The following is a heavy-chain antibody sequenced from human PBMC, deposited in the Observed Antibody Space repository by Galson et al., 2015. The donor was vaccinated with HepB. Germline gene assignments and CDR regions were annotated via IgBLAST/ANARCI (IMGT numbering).Heavy chain of an antibody. Sequence: KASGVTFSNFAISWVRQAPGQGLEWMGSIIPMFGVLHLARKFQGRVTMTADASTNTAYMELSSLRSEDTAVYFCARPNMDHEGSYCFDYWGQGTPVTVSS. V-gene: IGHV1-69*15. J-gene: IGHJ4*02. CDR3: ARPNMDHEGSYCFDY. D-gene: IGHD3-10*01. CDR2: IIPMFGVL. CDR1: GVTFSNFA.